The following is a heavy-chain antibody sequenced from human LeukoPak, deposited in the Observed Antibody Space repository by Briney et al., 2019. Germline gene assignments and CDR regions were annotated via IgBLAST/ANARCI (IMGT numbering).Heavy chain of an antibody. CDR3: ARGSGTMVRGVMAY. CDR1: GGSFSGYY. D-gene: IGHD3-10*01. Sequence: SETLSLTCAVYGGSFSGYYWSWIRQSPGKGLEWIGEINHSGSTNYNPSLKSRVTISVDTSKNQFSLKLSSVTAADTAVYYCARGSGTMVRGVMAYWGQGTLVTVSS. CDR2: INHSGST. V-gene: IGHV4-34*01. J-gene: IGHJ4*02.